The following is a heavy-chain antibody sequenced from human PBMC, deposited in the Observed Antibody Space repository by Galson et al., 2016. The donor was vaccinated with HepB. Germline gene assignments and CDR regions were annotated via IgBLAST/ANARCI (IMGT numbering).Heavy chain of an antibody. CDR1: GYTCSSSS. D-gene: IGHD1-14*01. CDR3: AKVRTPVDV. Sequence: SLRLSCAGSGYTCSSSSLTWVRQGPGGGLEWVATITGRGDSTYYASSVRGRFTVSRDHSENTIYLQMDMLSGEDAAVYYCAKVRTPVDVSGPGTTVTVSS. CDR2: ITGRGDST. J-gene: IGHJ6*02. V-gene: IGHV3-23*01.